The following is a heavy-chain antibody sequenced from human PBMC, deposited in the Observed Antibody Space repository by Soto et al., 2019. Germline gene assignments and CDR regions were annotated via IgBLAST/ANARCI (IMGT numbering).Heavy chain of an antibody. J-gene: IGHJ1*01. Sequence: EVQLVESGGGLIQPGGSLRLSCAASGFTVSSNYMSWVRQAPGKGLEWVSVIYSGGSTYYADSMKGRFTISRDNSKNTLYLQMNSLRAEDTAVYYCARDQVESGYPEYFQHWGQGTRVTVSS. V-gene: IGHV3-53*01. CDR1: GFTVSSNY. D-gene: IGHD3-22*01. CDR2: IYSGGST. CDR3: ARDQVESGYPEYFQH.